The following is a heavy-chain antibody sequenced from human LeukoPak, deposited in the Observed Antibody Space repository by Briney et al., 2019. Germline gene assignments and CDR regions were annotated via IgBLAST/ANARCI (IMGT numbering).Heavy chain of an antibody. V-gene: IGHV3-30*02. D-gene: IGHD3-10*01. CDR1: GFTFSSYG. Sequence: GGSLRLSCAASGFTFSSYGMHWVRQAPGKGLEWVAFIRYDGSNKYYADSVKGRFTISRDNSKNTLYLQMNSLRAEDTAVYYCAKDLNRGRGAFDIWGQGTMVTVSS. CDR2: IRYDGSNK. J-gene: IGHJ3*02. CDR3: AKDLNRGRGAFDI.